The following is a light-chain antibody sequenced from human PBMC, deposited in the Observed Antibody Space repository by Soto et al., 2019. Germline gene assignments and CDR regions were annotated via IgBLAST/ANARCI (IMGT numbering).Light chain of an antibody. J-gene: IGKJ1*01. CDR2: DES. V-gene: IGKV1-5*01. CDR3: QQYRT. CDR1: QSISSW. Sequence: DIKITQSPSTLSASVGYRVTITCRASQSISSWLAWYQQKPGKAPKLLIYDESSLQSRVPARFSGSGSGTKFTLTITSLQSEDVATYYRQQYRTFGQGTKVDIK.